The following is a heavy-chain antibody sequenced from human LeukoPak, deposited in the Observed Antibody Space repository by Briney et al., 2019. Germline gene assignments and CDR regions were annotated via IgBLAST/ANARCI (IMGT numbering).Heavy chain of an antibody. CDR2: ISYAGGT. J-gene: IGHJ4*02. Sequence: SETLSLTCTVSGGSIGSYYWSWIRQPPGKGLGWIGYISYAGGTNYNPSLKSRVTISLDTSNNQFSLKLSSVTAADTAVYYCARVGDTSSYFYYFDYWGLGTLVTVSS. CDR3: ARVGDTSSYFYYFDY. D-gene: IGHD3-22*01. V-gene: IGHV4-59*01. CDR1: GGSIGSYY.